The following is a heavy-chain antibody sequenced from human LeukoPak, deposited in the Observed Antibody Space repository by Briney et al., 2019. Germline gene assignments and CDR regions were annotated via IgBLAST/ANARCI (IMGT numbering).Heavy chain of an antibody. D-gene: IGHD5-12*01. CDR2: VGVSGANT. J-gene: IGHJ4*02. CDR1: GFTFSNYA. Sequence: GESLRLSCAASGFTFSNYAMNWVRQAPGKGLEWVSTVGVSGANTYYADSVKGRFTISRDNSKNTLYLQMNSLRAEDTAVYYCAKDVRGYVQPIAYWGQGTLVTVSS. CDR3: AKDVRGYVQPIAY. V-gene: IGHV3-23*01.